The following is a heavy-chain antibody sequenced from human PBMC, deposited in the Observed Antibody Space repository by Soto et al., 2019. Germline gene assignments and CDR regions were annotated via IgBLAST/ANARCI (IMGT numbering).Heavy chain of an antibody. Sequence: GGSLRLSCAASGFSFSDYYMTWIRQAPGKGLEWVSYISYSGNDIYYADSVKGRFTISRDNAKNSLYLQMNSLRAEDTAVFYCARGILGPAAMFGLFDFWGQGTLVTVSS. V-gene: IGHV3-11*01. J-gene: IGHJ4*02. CDR3: ARGILGPAAMFGLFDF. D-gene: IGHD2-2*01. CDR2: ISYSGNDI. CDR1: GFSFSDYY.